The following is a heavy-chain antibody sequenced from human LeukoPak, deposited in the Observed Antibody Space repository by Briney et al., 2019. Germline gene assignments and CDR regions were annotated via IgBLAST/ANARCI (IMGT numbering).Heavy chain of an antibody. CDR2: ISGSGGRT. Sequence: GGSLRLSCATSEITFSSYAMRWVRQAPAKGLEWVSAISGSGGRTYYADSVKGRFTISRDNSKNTLYLQMNSLRAEDTAVYYCAKARVVVAATISFDYWGQGTLVTVSS. CDR1: EITFSSYA. V-gene: IGHV3-23*01. J-gene: IGHJ4*02. D-gene: IGHD2-15*01. CDR3: AKARVVVAATISFDY.